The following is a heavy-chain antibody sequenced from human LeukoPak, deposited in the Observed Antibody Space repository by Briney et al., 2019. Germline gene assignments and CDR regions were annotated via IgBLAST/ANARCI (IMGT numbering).Heavy chain of an antibody. J-gene: IGHJ4*02. V-gene: IGHV3-23*01. Sequence: GGSLRLSCAASGFTFSSYAMSWVRQAPGKGLEWVSAISGSGGNTYYADSVKGRFTISRDNSKNTLFLHMNSLRAEDTAVYYCAKALGGYHFDYWGQGTLVTVSS. CDR3: AKALGGYHFDY. CDR1: GFTFSSYA. CDR2: ISGSGGNT. D-gene: IGHD3-16*01.